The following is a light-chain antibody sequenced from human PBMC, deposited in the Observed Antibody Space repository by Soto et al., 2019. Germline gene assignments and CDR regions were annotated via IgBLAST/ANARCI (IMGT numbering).Light chain of an antibody. V-gene: IGLV2-14*03. CDR2: DVP. Sequence: QSALTQPASVSGSPGQSISISCTGTSSDVGRYNFVSWYQQRPGKAPKLIIYDVPNRPSGISNRFSGSKSGNTASLTISGLQAEDEADYYCSSYTGSTSLVYVFGTGTQLTVL. J-gene: IGLJ1*01. CDR3: SSYTGSTSLVYV. CDR1: SSDVGRYNF.